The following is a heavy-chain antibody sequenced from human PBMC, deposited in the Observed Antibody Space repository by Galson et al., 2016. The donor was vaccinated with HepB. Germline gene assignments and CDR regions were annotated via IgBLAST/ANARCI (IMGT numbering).Heavy chain of an antibody. J-gene: IGHJ1*01. CDR2: IWFDGTNK. CDR1: GFMFSSYA. Sequence: SLRLSCAASGFMFSSYAMHWVRQAPGKGLEWVAVIWFDGTNKNYADSVKGRFTISRDNSKNTLYLEMNSLRAEDTAVYYCVRVPGSSGWAPCQHWGQGTLVTVSS. CDR3: VRVPGSSGWAPCQH. V-gene: IGHV3-33*01. D-gene: IGHD6-19*01.